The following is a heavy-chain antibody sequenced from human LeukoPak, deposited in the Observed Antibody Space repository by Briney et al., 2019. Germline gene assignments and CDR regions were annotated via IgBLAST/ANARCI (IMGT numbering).Heavy chain of an antibody. J-gene: IGHJ4*02. Sequence: SETLSLTCTVSGGSISSSSYYWGWIRQPPGKGLEWIGSIYYSGSTYYNPSLKSRVTISVDTSKNQFSLKLSSVTAADTAVYYCASILNGDLRDYWGQGTLVTVAS. CDR2: IYYSGST. CDR1: GGSISSSSYY. CDR3: ASILNGDLRDY. D-gene: IGHD4-17*01. V-gene: IGHV4-39*01.